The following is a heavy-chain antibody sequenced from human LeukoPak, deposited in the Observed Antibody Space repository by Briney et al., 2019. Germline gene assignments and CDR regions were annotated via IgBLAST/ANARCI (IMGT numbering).Heavy chain of an antibody. D-gene: IGHD3-22*01. J-gene: IGHJ4*02. CDR3: ARGIYYDSSGYYFGY. CDR2: MNPNSGNT. V-gene: IGHV1-8*01. Sequence: ASVKVSCKASGYTFTSYDINWVRQATGQGLEWMGWMNPNSGNTGYAQKFQGRVTMTRNTSISTAHMELSSLRSEDTAVYYCARGIYYDSSGYYFGYWGQGTLVTVSS. CDR1: GYTFTSYD.